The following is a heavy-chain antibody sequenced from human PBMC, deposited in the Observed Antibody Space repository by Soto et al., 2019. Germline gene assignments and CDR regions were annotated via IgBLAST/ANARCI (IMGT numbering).Heavy chain of an antibody. J-gene: IGHJ5*02. D-gene: IGHD4-17*01. CDR1: GFSLTTSGVG. V-gene: IGHV2-5*02. CDR2: IYWAYDK. Sequence: QITLKESGPALVKPTQTLTLTCTFSGFSLTTSGVGVGWIRQPPGKALEWLALIYWAYDKRYSPSLKSRLTITKDTTKNQVVLTMTKMDPAATATYFGAHRTTTVTRWFDPWGQGPLVTVSS. CDR3: AHRTTTVTRWFDP.